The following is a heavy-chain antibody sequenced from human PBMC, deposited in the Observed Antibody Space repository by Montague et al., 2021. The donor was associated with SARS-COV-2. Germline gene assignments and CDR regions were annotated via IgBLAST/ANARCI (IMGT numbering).Heavy chain of an antibody. V-gene: IGHV3-7*01. Sequence: SLRLSCAASGFSFSAAWMSWVRQAPGRGLEWVATINQDGTFRDYLDSLRGRFTISRDNAEKSLYLQMNSLRADDTAVYYCVRHTDFWGQGTLVTVSS. CDR1: GFSFSAAW. CDR3: VRHTDF. CDR2: INQDGTFR. J-gene: IGHJ4*02.